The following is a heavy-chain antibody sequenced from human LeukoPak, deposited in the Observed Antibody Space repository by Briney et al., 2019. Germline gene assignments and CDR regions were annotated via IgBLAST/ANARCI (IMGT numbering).Heavy chain of an antibody. CDR3: ANEEVPNDY. CDR2: ISISGDMT. Sequence: PGGPLRLSCAVSGFTFSSHAMSWVRQAPGKGLERVSGISISGDMTYYADSVEGRFTISRDNSKNTVHLQMNNVRVEDTAVYFCANEEVPNDYWGQGTLVTVSS. J-gene: IGHJ4*02. D-gene: IGHD4/OR15-4a*01. V-gene: IGHV3-23*01. CDR1: GFTFSSHA.